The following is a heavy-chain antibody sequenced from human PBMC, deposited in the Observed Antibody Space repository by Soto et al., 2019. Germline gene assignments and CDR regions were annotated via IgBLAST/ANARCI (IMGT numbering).Heavy chain of an antibody. V-gene: IGHV1-69*13. Sequence: ASVKVSCKASGGTFSGYAISWVRQAPGQGLEWMGGIIPIFGTANYTQKFQGRVTITADESTSTAYMELGSLRSEDTAVYYCAKEVEPIGLPLFDSWGQGTQVTV. CDR3: AKEVEPIGLPLFDS. J-gene: IGHJ4*02. D-gene: IGHD4-17*01. CDR2: IIPIFGTA. CDR1: GGTFSGYA.